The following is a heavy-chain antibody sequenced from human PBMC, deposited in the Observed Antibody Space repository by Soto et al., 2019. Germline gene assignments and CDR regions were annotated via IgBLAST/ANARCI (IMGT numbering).Heavy chain of an antibody. CDR2: IIPIFGTA. D-gene: IGHD2-21*02. V-gene: IGHV1-69*13. Sequence: SVKVSCKASGGTFSSYAISWVRQAPGQGLEWMGGIIPIFGTANYAQKFQGRVTITADESTSTAYMELSSLRPEDTAVYYCASKHLAYCGGDCPSIQYYGMDVWGQGTTVTVSS. CDR1: GGTFSSYA. CDR3: ASKHLAYCGGDCPSIQYYGMDV. J-gene: IGHJ6*02.